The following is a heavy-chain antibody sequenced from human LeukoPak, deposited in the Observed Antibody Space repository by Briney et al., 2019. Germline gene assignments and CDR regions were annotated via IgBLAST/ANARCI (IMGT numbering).Heavy chain of an antibody. J-gene: IGHJ4*02. D-gene: IGHD2-2*01. CDR3: AKVSTVPFDY. CDR2: ISGSGGST. V-gene: IGHV3-23*01. CDR1: GFTFSSYA. Sequence: GGSLRLSCAASGFTFSSYAMSWVRQAPEKGLEWVSAISGSGGSTYYADSVKGRFTISRDNSKNTLYLQMNSLGAEDTAVYYCAKVSTVPFDYWGQGTLVTVSS.